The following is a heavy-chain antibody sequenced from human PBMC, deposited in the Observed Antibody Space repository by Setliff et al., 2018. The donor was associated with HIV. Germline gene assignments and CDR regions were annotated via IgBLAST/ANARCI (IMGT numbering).Heavy chain of an antibody. V-gene: IGHV5-51*01. Sequence: GESLKISCQGSGYSFNSYWIGWVRQMPGKGLEWMGIIFPYDSNTAYSPSFQGQVTISVDKSISTAYLQWSSLKASDTAMYYCVRHVSSSAVFDPWGQGTLVTVSS. CDR3: VRHVSSSAVFDP. J-gene: IGHJ5*02. CDR1: GYSFNSYW. D-gene: IGHD3-10*01. CDR2: IFPYDSNT.